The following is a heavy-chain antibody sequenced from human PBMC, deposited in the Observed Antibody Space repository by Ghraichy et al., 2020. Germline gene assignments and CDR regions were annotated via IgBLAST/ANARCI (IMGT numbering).Heavy chain of an antibody. D-gene: IGHD2-2*01. CDR1: GYTFTNYD. V-gene: IGHV1-8*01. Sequence: ASVKVSCKASGYTFTNYDINWVRRATGQGLEWMGWMNPNNGNTGYAQKFQGRVTMTRSTSISTAYMELSSLRSEDTAVYYCARVMGYCSSPSCYHFDHWGQGTPVTVSS. J-gene: IGHJ4*02. CDR3: ARVMGYCSSPSCYHFDH. CDR2: MNPNNGNT.